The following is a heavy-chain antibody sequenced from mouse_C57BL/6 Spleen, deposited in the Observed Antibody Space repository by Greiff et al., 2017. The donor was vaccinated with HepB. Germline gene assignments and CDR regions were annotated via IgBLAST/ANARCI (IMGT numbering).Heavy chain of an antibody. CDR3: TRVTAQAYYAMDY. D-gene: IGHD3-2*02. V-gene: IGHV5-9-1*02. CDR1: GFTFSSYA. J-gene: IGHJ4*01. CDR2: ISSGGDYI. Sequence: EVKLMESGEGLVKPGGSLKLSCAASGFTFSSYAMSWVRQTPEKRLEWVAYISSGGDYIYYADTVKGRFTISRDNARNTLYLQMSSLKSEDTAMYYCTRVTAQAYYAMDYWGQGTSVTVSS.